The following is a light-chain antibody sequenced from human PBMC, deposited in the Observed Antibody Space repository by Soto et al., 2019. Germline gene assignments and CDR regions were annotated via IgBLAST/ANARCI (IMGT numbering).Light chain of an antibody. J-gene: IGLJ1*01. CDR2: EVT. CDR3: SPSKISNNLKFV. V-gene: IGLV2-14*01. CDR1: RRDVGGYNY. Sequence: SVLTQAASVSGAPGQWITISCTGTRRDVGGYNYVSWYQQYPGKSPKLLIYEVTHRPSGVSNRFSGSKSGNTASLTISGLHAEDEADYYCSPSKISNNLKFVFGTGTKVTVL.